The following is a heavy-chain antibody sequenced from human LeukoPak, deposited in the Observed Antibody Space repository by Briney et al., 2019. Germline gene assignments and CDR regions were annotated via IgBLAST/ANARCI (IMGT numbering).Heavy chain of an antibody. CDR2: TSSISSII. CDR1: GFTFSTYS. J-gene: IGHJ4*02. V-gene: IGHV3-48*01. CDR3: ARSRPGTEAGQPNFDY. Sequence: PGGSLRLSCAASGFTFSTYSMSWVRQAPGKGLEWVSYTSSISSIIYYADSVKGRFTIPRDNAKSSLYLQMNSLRAEDTAVYYCARSRPGTEAGQPNFDYWGQGTLVTVSS. D-gene: IGHD6-13*01.